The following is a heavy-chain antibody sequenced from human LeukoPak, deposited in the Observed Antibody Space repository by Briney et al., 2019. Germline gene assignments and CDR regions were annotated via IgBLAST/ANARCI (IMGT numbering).Heavy chain of an antibody. CDR2: IKEDGSEK. CDR1: GFTFSSYW. Sequence: HSGGSPRLSCAASGFTFSSYWMTWVRQAPGKGLEWVANIKEDGSEKYYVDSVKGRFTISRDNAKNSLYLQMNSLRAEDTAVYYCARLIAVAGNRNFDYWGQGTLVTVSS. J-gene: IGHJ4*02. CDR3: ARLIAVAGNRNFDY. D-gene: IGHD6-19*01. V-gene: IGHV3-7*01.